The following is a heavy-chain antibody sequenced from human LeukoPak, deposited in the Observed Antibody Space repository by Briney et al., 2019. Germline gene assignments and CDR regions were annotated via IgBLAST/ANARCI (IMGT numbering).Heavy chain of an antibody. Sequence: GGSLRLSCAVSGFTFSSYWMSWVRQAPGNGPEWVANIKEDESEKNYVDSVKGRFTISRDSAKNSLYLQMNSLRAEDTAVYYCARDPAHYYMDVWGKGTTVTVSS. CDR3: ARDPAHYYMDV. CDR2: IKEDESEK. CDR1: GFTFSSYW. V-gene: IGHV3-7*01. J-gene: IGHJ6*03.